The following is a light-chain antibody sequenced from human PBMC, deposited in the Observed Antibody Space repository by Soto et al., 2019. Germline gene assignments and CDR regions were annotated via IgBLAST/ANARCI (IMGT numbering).Light chain of an antibody. CDR3: SSYTSSSTLV. V-gene: IGLV2-14*01. Sequence: QYALTQPASVSGSPGQSITISCTGTSSDVGGYNYVSWYQQHPGKAPKLMIYDVSNRPSGVSNRFSGSKSGNTASLTISGLQAEDEADYYCSSYTSSSTLVFGGGTKLT. J-gene: IGLJ2*01. CDR1: SSDVGGYNY. CDR2: DVS.